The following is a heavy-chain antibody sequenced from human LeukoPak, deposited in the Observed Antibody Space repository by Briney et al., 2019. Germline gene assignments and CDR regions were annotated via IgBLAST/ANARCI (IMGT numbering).Heavy chain of an antibody. V-gene: IGHV3-30*04. D-gene: IGHD6-13*01. CDR3: ATGGSWLYYYYYYMDV. CDR1: GFTFSTYT. J-gene: IGHJ6*03. CDR2: ISYDGSNK. Sequence: GGSLRLSCAASGFTFSTYTIHWVRQAPGKGLEWVAVISYDGSNKYYADSVKGRFTISRDNAKNSLDLQMNSLRAEDTAVYYCATGGSWLYYYYYYMDVWGKGTTVTVSS.